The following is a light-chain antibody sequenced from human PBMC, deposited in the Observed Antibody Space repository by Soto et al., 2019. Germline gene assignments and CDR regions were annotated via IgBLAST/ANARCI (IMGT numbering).Light chain of an antibody. Sequence: QSALTQPPSVSGSPGQSVTISCTGTSSDVGKYDRVSWYQQPPGTAPKLIIYEVINRPSGVPARFSGSKSGNTASLTISGLQAEDEADYYCSSYMSTSRYVFGAGTKVPS. CDR3: SSYMSTSRYV. CDR2: EVI. CDR1: SSDVGKYDR. J-gene: IGLJ1*01. V-gene: IGLV2-18*02.